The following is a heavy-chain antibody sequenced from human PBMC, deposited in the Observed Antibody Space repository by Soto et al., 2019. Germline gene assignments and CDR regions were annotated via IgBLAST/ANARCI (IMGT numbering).Heavy chain of an antibody. CDR2: ILGSGSST. D-gene: IGHD2-15*01. CDR1: GFTFSSYA. J-gene: IGHJ1*01. CDR3: AKEGYCSGGTCYNRYFQH. Sequence: GGSLRLSCAASGFTFSSYAMSWVRQAPGKGLEWVSAILGSGSSTYYADSVKGRFTISRDNSKNTLYLQMNSLRAEDTAVYYCAKEGYCSGGTCYNRYFQHWGQGTLVTVSS. V-gene: IGHV3-23*01.